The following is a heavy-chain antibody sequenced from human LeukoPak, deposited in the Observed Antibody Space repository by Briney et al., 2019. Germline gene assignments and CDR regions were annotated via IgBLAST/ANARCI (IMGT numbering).Heavy chain of an antibody. V-gene: IGHV1-8*01. D-gene: IGHD3-9*01. CDR1: GYTFTSYD. Sequence: ASVKVSCKASGYTFTSYDINWVRRATGQGLEWMGWMNPNSGNTGYAQKFQGRVTMTRNTSISTAYMELSSLRSEDTAVYYCARGYILTGYTTMIDAFDIWGQGTMVTVSS. CDR3: ARGYILTGYTTMIDAFDI. J-gene: IGHJ3*02. CDR2: MNPNSGNT.